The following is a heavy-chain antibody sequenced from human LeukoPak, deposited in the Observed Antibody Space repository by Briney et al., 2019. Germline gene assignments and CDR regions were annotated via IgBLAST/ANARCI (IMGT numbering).Heavy chain of an antibody. J-gene: IGHJ5*02. CDR3: AIQPNYGDYTFDP. CDR1: GYTFTSYG. Sequence: GASVKVSCKASGYTFTSYGISWVRQATGQGLEWMGWMNPNSGNTGYAQKFQGRVTITRNTSISTAYMELSSLRSEDTAVYYCAIQPNYGDYTFDPWGQGTLVTVSS. CDR2: MNPNSGNT. D-gene: IGHD4-17*01. V-gene: IGHV1-8*03.